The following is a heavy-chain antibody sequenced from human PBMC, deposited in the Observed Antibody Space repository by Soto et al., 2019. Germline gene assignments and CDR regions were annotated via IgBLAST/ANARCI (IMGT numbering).Heavy chain of an antibody. CDR3: ARARGYYDSSGYSYYFDY. Sequence: SVKVSCKASGGTFSSYAISWVRQAPGQGLEWRGGIIPIFGTANYAQKFQGRVTITADESTSTAYMELSSLRSEDTAVYYCARARGYYDSSGYSYYFDYWGQGTLVTVSS. J-gene: IGHJ4*02. D-gene: IGHD3-22*01. V-gene: IGHV1-69*13. CDR1: GGTFSSYA. CDR2: IIPIFGTA.